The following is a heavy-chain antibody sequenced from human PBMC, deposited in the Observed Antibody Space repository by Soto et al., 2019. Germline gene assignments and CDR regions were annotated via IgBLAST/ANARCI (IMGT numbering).Heavy chain of an antibody. V-gene: IGHV3-33*01. D-gene: IGHD3-22*01. CDR3: ARAAHTYFYYSSGYSGWFYP. CDR1: GFTFSSYG. Sequence: GGSLRLSCAASGFTFSSYGMHWVRQAPGKGLEWVAVIWYDGSNKYYADSVKGRFTISRDNSKNTLYLQMNSLRAEDTAVYYCARAAHTYFYYSSGYSGWFYPFGQGTLVTVSA. J-gene: IGHJ5*02. CDR2: IWYDGSNK.